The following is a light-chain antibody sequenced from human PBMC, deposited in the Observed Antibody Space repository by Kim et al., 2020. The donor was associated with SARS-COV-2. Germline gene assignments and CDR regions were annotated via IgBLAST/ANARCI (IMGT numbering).Light chain of an antibody. CDR3: QAWDSSTGV. V-gene: IGLV3-1*01. J-gene: IGLJ3*02. CDR2: QDS. CDR1: KLGDKY. Sequence: VSPGQTASITCSGDKLGDKYACWYQQKPGQSPVLVIYQDSKWPSGIPERFSGSNSGNTATLTISGTQAMDEADYYCQAWDSSTGVFGGGTQLTVL.